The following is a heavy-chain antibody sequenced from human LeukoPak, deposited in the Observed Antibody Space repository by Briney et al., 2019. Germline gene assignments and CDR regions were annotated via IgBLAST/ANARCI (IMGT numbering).Heavy chain of an antibody. CDR1: GFTFSSYG. J-gene: IGHJ3*02. V-gene: IGHV3-33*01. D-gene: IGHD6-19*01. CDR3: ARDRGIAVAGDAFDI. CDR2: IWYDGSNK. Sequence: PGGSLRLSCAASGFTFSSYGMHWVRQAPGKGLEWVAVIWYDGSNKYYADSVKGRFTISRDNSKNTLYLQMNSLRAEDTAVYYCARDRGIAVAGDAFDIWGQGTMVTVSS.